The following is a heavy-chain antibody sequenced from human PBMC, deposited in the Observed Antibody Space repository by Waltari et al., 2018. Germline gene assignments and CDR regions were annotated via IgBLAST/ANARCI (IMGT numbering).Heavy chain of an antibody. Sequence: QLQLQESGPGLVKPSETLSLTCTVSGGSISSSSYYWGWIRQPPGKGLEWIGSIYYSGSTYYNPSLKSRVTISVDTSKNQFSLKLSSVTAADTAVYYCARGMTTVTTLDYWGQGTLVTVSS. CDR3: ARGMTTVTTLDY. J-gene: IGHJ4*02. CDR1: GGSISSSSYY. V-gene: IGHV4-39*07. CDR2: IYYSGST. D-gene: IGHD4-17*01.